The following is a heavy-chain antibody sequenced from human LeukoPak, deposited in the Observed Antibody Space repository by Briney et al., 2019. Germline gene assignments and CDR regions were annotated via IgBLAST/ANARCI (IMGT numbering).Heavy chain of an antibody. CDR1: GGSISSYY. J-gene: IGHJ4*02. Sequence: NSSETLSLTCTVPGGSISSYYWSWIRQPAGKGLEWIGRIYTSGSTNYNPSLKSRVTMSVDTSKNQFSLKLSSVTAADTAVYYCARDHPRWLQSDYWGQGTLVTVSS. D-gene: IGHD5-24*01. CDR2: IYTSGST. V-gene: IGHV4-4*07. CDR3: ARDHPRWLQSDY.